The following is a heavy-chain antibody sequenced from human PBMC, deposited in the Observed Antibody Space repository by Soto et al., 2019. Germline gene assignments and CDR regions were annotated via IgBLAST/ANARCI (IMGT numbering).Heavy chain of an antibody. V-gene: IGHV4-59*08. CDR3: ASRYGASFDY. J-gene: IGHJ4*02. Sequence: QVQLQESGPGLVKPSETLSLTCTVSGGSISSYYWSWIRQPPGKGLEWIGYIYYSGSTNYNPSLRSGVTISVDTSKNQFSLNLSSMTAADTGVYYCASRYGASFDYCGQGTLVTVSS. CDR2: IYYSGST. CDR1: GGSISSYY. D-gene: IGHD3-10*01.